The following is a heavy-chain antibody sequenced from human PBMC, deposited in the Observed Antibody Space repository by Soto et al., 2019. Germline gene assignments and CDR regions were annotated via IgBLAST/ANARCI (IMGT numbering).Heavy chain of an antibody. CDR2: IRSKAYGGTT. D-gene: IGHD3-9*01. V-gene: IGHV3-49*03. Sequence: QPGGSLRLSCTASGFTFGDYAMSWFRQAPGKGLEWVGFIRSKAYGGTTEYAASVKGRFTISRDDSKSIAYLQMNSLKTEDTAVYYCTSYYDILTGYYYYYGMDVWGQGTTVTVSS. CDR3: TSYYDILTGYYYYYGMDV. CDR1: GFTFGDYA. J-gene: IGHJ6*02.